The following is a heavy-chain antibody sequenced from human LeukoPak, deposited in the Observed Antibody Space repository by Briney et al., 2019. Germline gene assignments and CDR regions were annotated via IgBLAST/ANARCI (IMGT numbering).Heavy chain of an antibody. D-gene: IGHD3-22*01. CDR2: ISYIGST. CDR3: ASDSISMNAFDA. Sequence: SETLSLTCTVSGGSFTTHYWSWIRQPPGKGLEWIGYISYIGSTNYNPSLKSRVTISIDTSKNEVSLMLTSVTAADTAVYYCASDSISMNAFDAWGQGTMVNVSS. CDR1: GGSFTTHY. V-gene: IGHV4-59*11. J-gene: IGHJ3*01.